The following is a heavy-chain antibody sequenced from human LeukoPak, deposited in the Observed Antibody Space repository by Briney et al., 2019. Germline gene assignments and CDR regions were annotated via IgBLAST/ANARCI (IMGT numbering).Heavy chain of an antibody. V-gene: IGHV3-74*01. D-gene: IGHD1-26*01. CDR1: GFTFSNDW. J-gene: IGHJ4*02. CDR2: INTDGSTT. Sequence: PVRSLRLSCAASGFTFSNDWMHWVRQAPGKGLVWVSRINTDGSTTTYADSVKGRFTISRDNAKNTLYLQMNSLRVEDTAVYYCARGRGGSYHYWGQGTLVTVSS. CDR3: ARGRGGSYHY.